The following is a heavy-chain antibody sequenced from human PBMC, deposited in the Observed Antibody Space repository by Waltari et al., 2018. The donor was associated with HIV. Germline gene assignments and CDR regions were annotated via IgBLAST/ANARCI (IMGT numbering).Heavy chain of an antibody. D-gene: IGHD4-4*01. J-gene: IGHJ3*01. CDR2: IFYSGNT. Sequence: QVQLQESGPGLVKPSETLSLNCTVSGGSLSNYYWSWIRQAPGKGLEWIGDIFYSGNTNYNPSLKSRVTISVDMPKNQVSLKVNSVTLADTAVYFCARVGGYSSPATAWGQGTMVTVSS. CDR3: ARVGGYSSPATA. CDR1: GGSLSNYY. V-gene: IGHV4-59*13.